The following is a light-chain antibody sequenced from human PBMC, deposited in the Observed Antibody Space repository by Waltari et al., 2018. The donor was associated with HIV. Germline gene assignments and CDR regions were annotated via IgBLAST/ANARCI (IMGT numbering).Light chain of an antibody. J-gene: IGLJ2*01. Sequence: QSVLTQPPSASGTPGQRVTISCSGSPSNIGNNSVNWYPQFPGSAPKLPLYSNIQRPLGVPARFSGSKSGSSASLAISGPQADDEAHYYCASWDDTLGVVFGGGTTLTVL. CDR2: SNI. CDR1: PSNIGNNS. CDR3: ASWDDTLGVV. V-gene: IGLV1-44*01.